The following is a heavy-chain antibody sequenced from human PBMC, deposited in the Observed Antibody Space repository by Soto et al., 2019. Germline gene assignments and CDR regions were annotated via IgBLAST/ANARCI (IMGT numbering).Heavy chain of an antibody. CDR3: ARALLTIAAAGNDLYYFDY. CDR2: IYYSGST. D-gene: IGHD6-13*01. V-gene: IGHV4-61*01. CDR1: GGSVSSGNYY. J-gene: IGHJ4*02. Sequence: PSETLSLTCTVSGGSVSSGNYYWSWIRQPPGKGLEWIGYIYYSGSTNYNPSLKSRVTISVDTSKNQFSLKLSSVTAADTAVYYCARALLTIAAAGNDLYYFDYWGQGTLVTVSS.